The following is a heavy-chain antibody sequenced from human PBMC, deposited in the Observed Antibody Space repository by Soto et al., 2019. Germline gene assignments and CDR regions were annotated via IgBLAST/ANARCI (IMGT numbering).Heavy chain of an antibody. Sequence: QVQLQQWGAGLLKPSETLSLTCAVYGGSFSGYYWSWIRQPPGKGLEWIGEINHSGSTNYNPSLKSRVTISVDTSKNQFSLKLSSETAADTAVYYCARGTDYGSGSYLFDYWGQGTLVTVSS. CDR3: ARGTDYGSGSYLFDY. CDR1: GGSFSGYY. J-gene: IGHJ4*02. CDR2: INHSGST. D-gene: IGHD3-10*01. V-gene: IGHV4-34*01.